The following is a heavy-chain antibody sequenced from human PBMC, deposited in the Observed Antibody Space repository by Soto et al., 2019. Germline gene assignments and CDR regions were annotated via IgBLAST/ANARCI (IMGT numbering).Heavy chain of an antibody. CDR1: GFPFSGYA. CDR3: AQGGRRRAKNPPLIY. D-gene: IGHD3-16*01. V-gene: IGHV3-23*01. Sequence: PGGSLRLSCAASGFPFSGYAMGWVRQAPGKGLAWVSVVSESGTATYYAGSVRGRFTISRDNSKNTVYLQMSSLSVDDTAVYYCAQGGRRRAKNPPLIYWGQESLVTASS. J-gene: IGHJ4*02. CDR2: VSESGTAT.